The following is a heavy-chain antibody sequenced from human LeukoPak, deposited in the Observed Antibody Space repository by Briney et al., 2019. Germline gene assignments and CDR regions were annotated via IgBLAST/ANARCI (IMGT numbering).Heavy chain of an antibody. V-gene: IGHV4-30-4*01. J-gene: IGHJ3*02. CDR2: IYYSGST. D-gene: IGHD7-27*01. Sequence: TSETLSLTCTVSGGSISSGDYYWSWIRQPPGKGLEWIGYIYYSGSTYYNPSLKSRVTISVDTSKNQFSLKLSSVTAADTAVYYCAREGWGRAFDIWGQGTMVTVSS. CDR3: AREGWGRAFDI. CDR1: GGSISSGDYY.